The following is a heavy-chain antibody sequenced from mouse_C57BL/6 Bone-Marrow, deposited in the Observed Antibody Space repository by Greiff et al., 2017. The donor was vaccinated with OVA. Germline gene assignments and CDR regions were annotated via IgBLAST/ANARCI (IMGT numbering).Heavy chain of an antibody. Sequence: EVQLQQSGPELVKPGASVKIPCKASGYTFTDYNMDWVKQSHGKSLEWIGDINPNNGGTIYNQKFKGKATLTVDKSSSTAYMELSSLTSEDTAVYYCARCYYGSSYFYYYAMDYWGQGTSVTVSS. V-gene: IGHV1-18*01. CDR3: ARCYYGSSYFYYYAMDY. CDR1: GYTFTDYN. D-gene: IGHD1-1*01. CDR2: INPNNGGT. J-gene: IGHJ4*01.